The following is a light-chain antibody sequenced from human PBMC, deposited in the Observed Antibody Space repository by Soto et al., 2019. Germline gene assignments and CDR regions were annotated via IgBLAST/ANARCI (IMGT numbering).Light chain of an antibody. Sequence: EIVLTQSPGTLSXXPXXXXAXXXRXIQSVSNNYLAWYQQKPGQAPRLLIYGASTRATGIPARFSGRGSGTEFTLTISSLQSEDFAVYYCQQYNNWPPWTFGQGTKVDIK. CDR2: GAS. V-gene: IGKV3-15*01. CDR3: QQYNNWPPWT. J-gene: IGKJ1*01. CDR1: QSVSNN.